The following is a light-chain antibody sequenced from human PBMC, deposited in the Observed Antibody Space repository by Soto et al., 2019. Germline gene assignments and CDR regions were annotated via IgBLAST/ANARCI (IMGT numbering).Light chain of an antibody. CDR3: QQYKILTAIT. CDR2: GAS. CDR1: QDITNS. J-gene: IGKJ3*01. Sequence: DIQITQSPSSLSASVGDRVTITCQASQDITNSLNWYQQKPGKAPKLLIYGASNLETGVPSRFSGTGSGTHFTFTTSSLQPEDVATYYCQQYKILTAITLGRGT. V-gene: IGKV1-33*01.